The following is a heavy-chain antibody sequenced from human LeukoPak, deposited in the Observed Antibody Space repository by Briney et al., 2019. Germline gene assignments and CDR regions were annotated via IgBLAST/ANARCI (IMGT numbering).Heavy chain of an antibody. CDR3: ARASYYYDSSGYYYGQVWYMDV. J-gene: IGHJ6*03. CDR1: GGSISSGDYY. V-gene: IGHV4-30-4*08. Sequence: SQTLSLTCTVSGGSISSGDYYWSWIRQPPGKGLEWIGYIYYSGSTYYNPSLKSRVTISVDTSKNQFSLKLSSVTAADTAVHYCARASYYYDSSGYYYGQVWYMDVWGKGTTVTVSS. D-gene: IGHD3-22*01. CDR2: IYYSGST.